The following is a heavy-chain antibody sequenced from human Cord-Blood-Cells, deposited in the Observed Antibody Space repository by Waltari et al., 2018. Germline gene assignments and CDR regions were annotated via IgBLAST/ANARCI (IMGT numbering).Heavy chain of an antibody. CDR3: AKDRFSWKGDFQDY. Sequence: EMLLVESGGGLVQPGGSLRVSCAGFGFTFSSYALRWVRQAPGKGLEWVSAISGSGGSTYYADSVKGRFTISRDNSKNTLYLQMNSLRAEDTAVYYCAKDRFSWKGDFQDYWGQGTLVTVSS. J-gene: IGHJ4*02. V-gene: IGHV3-23*04. D-gene: IGHD2-21*01. CDR2: ISGSGGST. CDR1: GFTFSSYA.